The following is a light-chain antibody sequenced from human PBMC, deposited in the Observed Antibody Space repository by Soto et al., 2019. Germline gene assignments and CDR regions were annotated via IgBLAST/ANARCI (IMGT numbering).Light chain of an antibody. V-gene: IGLV2-23*02. Sequence: QSALTQPASVSGSPGQSITISCTGTSSDVGSHNFVSWYQQRPGKAPKLMIFEVTKRPSGVSSRFSASKSGNTASLTISGVQAEDEADYYCCSYAGSSTFGVFGGGTKLTVL. CDR2: EVT. CDR3: CSYAGSSTFGV. CDR1: SSDVGSHNF. J-gene: IGLJ2*01.